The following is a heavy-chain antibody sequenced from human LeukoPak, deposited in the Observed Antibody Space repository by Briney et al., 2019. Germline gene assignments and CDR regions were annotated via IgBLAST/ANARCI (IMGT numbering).Heavy chain of an antibody. CDR3: ARNCSSGNCYSGAFDI. CDR1: GASISSSNYY. CDR2: IYYTGSP. Sequence: PSGTLSLTCTVSGASISSSNYYWGWIRQPPGKGLEWIGTIYYTGSPYYNPSLRGRVSMSVDKSKNHVSLNLNSVTAADTAVYYCARNCSSGNCYSGAFDIWGQGTTVTVSS. D-gene: IGHD2-15*01. J-gene: IGHJ3*02. V-gene: IGHV4-39*02.